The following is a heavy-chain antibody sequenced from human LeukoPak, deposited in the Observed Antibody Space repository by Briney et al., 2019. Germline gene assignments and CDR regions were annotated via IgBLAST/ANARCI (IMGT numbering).Heavy chain of an antibody. V-gene: IGHV4-59*01. CDR1: GGSFSGYY. CDR2: IYYSGST. Sequence: SETLSLTCAVYGGSFSGYYWSWIRQPPGKGLEWIGYIYYSGSTNYNPSLKGRVTISVDTSKNQFSLKLSSVTAADTAVYYCVGLNWGSGFYYYMDVWGKGTTVTVSS. CDR3: VGLNWGSGFYYYMDV. D-gene: IGHD7-27*01. J-gene: IGHJ6*03.